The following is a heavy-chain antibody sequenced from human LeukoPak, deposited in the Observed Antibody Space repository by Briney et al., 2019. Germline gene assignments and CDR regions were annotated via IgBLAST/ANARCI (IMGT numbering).Heavy chain of an antibody. CDR3: AKAQYGVVITPPLSSTKYNWFDP. V-gene: IGHV3-23*01. CDR1: GFTFSSYA. CDR2: ISGSGGST. Sequence: PGGSLRLSCAASGFTFSSYAMSWVRQAPGKGLEWVSAISGSGGSTYYADSVKGRFTISRDNSKNTPYLQMNSLRAEDTAVYYCAKAQYGVVITPPLSSTKYNWFDPWGQGTLVTVSS. D-gene: IGHD3-22*01. J-gene: IGHJ5*02.